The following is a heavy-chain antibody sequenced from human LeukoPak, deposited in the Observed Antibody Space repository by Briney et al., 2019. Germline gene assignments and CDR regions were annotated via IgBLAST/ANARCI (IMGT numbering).Heavy chain of an antibody. Sequence: ASVKVSCKASGYTFTSYYMHWVRQAPGQGLEWMGIINPSGGSTGYAQKFQGRVTITADKSTSTAYMELSSLRSEDTAVYYCASRGYDFWSWDYTDVWGKGTTVTVSS. J-gene: IGHJ6*03. CDR2: INPSGGST. CDR3: ASRGYDFWSWDYTDV. CDR1: GYTFTSYY. D-gene: IGHD3-3*01. V-gene: IGHV1-46*01.